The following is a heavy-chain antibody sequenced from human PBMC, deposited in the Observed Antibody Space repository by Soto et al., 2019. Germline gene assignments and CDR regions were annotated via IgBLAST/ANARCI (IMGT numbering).Heavy chain of an antibody. CDR1: RFTFSNYG. V-gene: IGHV3-30*03. CDR2: ISDDGTKK. D-gene: IGHD3-22*01. Sequence: QVQLVESGGGVVQPGKSLRLSCAASRFTFSNYGMHWVRQAPGKGLGWVALISDDGTKKYYADSVKGRFTISRDNSQNTLYLQMNSLRAEDTAVYFCARELYYYDSSGYYPLENWGQGTLVTVSS. J-gene: IGHJ4*02. CDR3: ARELYYYDSSGYYPLEN.